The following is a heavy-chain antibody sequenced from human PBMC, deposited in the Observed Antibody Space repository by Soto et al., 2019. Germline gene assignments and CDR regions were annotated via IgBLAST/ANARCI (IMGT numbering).Heavy chain of an antibody. D-gene: IGHD6-6*01. J-gene: IGHJ4*02. CDR2: IESRGRTI. CDR1: GFTFSDYH. Sequence: GGSLRLSCAASGFTFSDYHMSWIRQAPGKGLEWVSYIESRGRTISYADSVKGRFTISRDNAKNSLFLQMNSLRAEDTAVYYCVRQAARNYFDFWGQGTLLTVSS. CDR3: VRQAARNYFDF. V-gene: IGHV3-11*01.